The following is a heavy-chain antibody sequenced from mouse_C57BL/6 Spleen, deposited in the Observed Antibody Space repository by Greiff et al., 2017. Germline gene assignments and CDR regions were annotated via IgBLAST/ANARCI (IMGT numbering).Heavy chain of an antibody. Sequence: QVQLQQSGAELVKPGASVKLSCKASGYTFTEYPIHWVKQRSGQGLEWIGWFYPGSGSIKYNEKFKDKATLTADKSSSTVYMELSRVTSEDSAVYFCERHEEIYYDYGGGYYFDYWGQGTTLTVSS. V-gene: IGHV1-62-2*01. J-gene: IGHJ2*01. CDR1: GYTFTEYP. CDR3: ERHEEIYYDYGGGYYFDY. CDR2: FYPGSGSI. D-gene: IGHD2-4*01.